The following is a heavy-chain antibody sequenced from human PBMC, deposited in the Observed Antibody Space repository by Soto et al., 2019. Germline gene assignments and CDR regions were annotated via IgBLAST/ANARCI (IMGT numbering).Heavy chain of an antibody. CDR1: GGSFSGYY. V-gene: IGHV4-34*01. CDR3: ARVLRYFDWPNGWFDP. D-gene: IGHD3-9*01. CDR2: INHSGST. Sequence: SETLSLTCAVYGGSFSGYYWSWIRQPPGKGLEWIGEINHSGSTNYNPSLKSRVTISVDTSKNQFSLKLSSVTAADTAVYYCARVLRYFDWPNGWFDPWGQGTQVTVSS. J-gene: IGHJ5*02.